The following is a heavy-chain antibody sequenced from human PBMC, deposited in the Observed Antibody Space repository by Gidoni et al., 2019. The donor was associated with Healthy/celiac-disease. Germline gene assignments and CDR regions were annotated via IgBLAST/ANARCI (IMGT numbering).Heavy chain of an antibody. CDR3: AKDRELRFLEWFVDV. CDR2: ISGSGGST. CDR1: GFTFSSYA. D-gene: IGHD3-3*01. V-gene: IGHV3-23*01. J-gene: IGHJ6*02. Sequence: EVQLLESGGGLVQPGGSLRLSCAASGFTFSSYAMSWVRQAPGKGLEWVAAISGSGGSTYYADSVKGRFTISRENSKNTLYLQMNSLRAEDTDVYYCAKDRELRFLEWFVDVWGQGTTVTVSS.